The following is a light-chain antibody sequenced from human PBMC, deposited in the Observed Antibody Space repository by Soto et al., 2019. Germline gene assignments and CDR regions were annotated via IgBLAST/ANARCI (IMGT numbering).Light chain of an antibody. Sequence: AIQLTQSPSSLSASVGDRDTITCRASQGISSAFAWYQQKPGKAPKLLIYDASSLESGVPSRFSGSGSGTDFTLALRSLQPEDFATYYCQQFNSYPLFTFGPGTKVHI. CDR2: DAS. V-gene: IGKV1-13*02. J-gene: IGKJ3*01. CDR1: QGISSA. CDR3: QQFNSYPLFT.